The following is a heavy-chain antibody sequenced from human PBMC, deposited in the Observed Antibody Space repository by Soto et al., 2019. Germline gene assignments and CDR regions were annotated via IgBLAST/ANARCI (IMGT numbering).Heavy chain of an antibody. V-gene: IGHV3-21*01. CDR1: GFTFRSFT. CDR2: ISSNSAYI. J-gene: IGHJ5*02. Sequence: GGSLSLSCAASGFTFRSFTMNWVRQAPGTGLEWVSTISSNSAYIYYTDTLRSPFTISRNNAKNSLHLQMTSLRAEVTALYSCTRHGSRDSSARACLDPWGPGTPVTVYS. D-gene: IGHD6-13*01. CDR3: TRHGSRDSSARACLDP.